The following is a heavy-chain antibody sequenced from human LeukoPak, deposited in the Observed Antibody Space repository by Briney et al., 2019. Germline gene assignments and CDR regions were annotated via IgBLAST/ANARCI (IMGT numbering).Heavy chain of an antibody. CDR1: GFTFSSYS. V-gene: IGHV3-21*01. CDR2: ISSSSSYI. Sequence: PGGSLRLYCAASGFTFSSYSMNWVRQAPGKGLEWVSSISSSSSYIYYADSVKGRFTISRDNAKNSLYLQMNSLRAEDTAVYYCARDLGYCSGGSCYSAWFDPWGQGTLVTVSS. D-gene: IGHD2-15*01. CDR3: ARDLGYCSGGSCYSAWFDP. J-gene: IGHJ5*02.